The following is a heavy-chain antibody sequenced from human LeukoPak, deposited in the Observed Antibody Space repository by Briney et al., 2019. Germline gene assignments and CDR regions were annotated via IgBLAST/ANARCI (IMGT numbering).Heavy chain of an antibody. CDR1: GFTFSDYY. V-gene: IGHV3-11*05. J-gene: IGHJ6*02. Sequence: GGSLRLSCAASGFTFSDYYMSWIRQAPGKGLECVSYISSTSSYTNHADSVKGRFTISRDNAKNSLYLQMNSLRGEDTAVYYCARGIQYYHYVMDVWGQGTTVTVSS. CDR2: ISSTSSYT. CDR3: ARGIQYYHYVMDV.